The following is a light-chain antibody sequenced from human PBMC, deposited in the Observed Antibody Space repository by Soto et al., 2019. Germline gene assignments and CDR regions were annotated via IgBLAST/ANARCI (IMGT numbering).Light chain of an antibody. CDR3: CSYAGFSTFV. CDR1: SRDVGGYNL. V-gene: IGLV2-23*03. J-gene: IGLJ1*01. CDR2: EGN. Sequence: QSALTQPASVSGSPGQSITISCTGTSRDVGGYNLVSWYQQHPGKAPKLMIYEGNKRPPGVSNRFSGSKSGNTASLTISGLQAEDEADYYCCSYAGFSTFVFGIGTKVTVX.